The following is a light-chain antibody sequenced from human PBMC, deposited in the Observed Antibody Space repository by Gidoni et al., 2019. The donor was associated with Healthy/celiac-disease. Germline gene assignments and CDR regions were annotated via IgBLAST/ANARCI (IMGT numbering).Light chain of an antibody. CDR2: KES. J-gene: IGKJ1*01. CDR3: QNKWT. Sequence: IQMTQSPSNLSASVGDRVTITCRASHSISSWLAWYQQKPGKAPKLLIYKESSLESGVSSRFSGSGSGKEFTLTISSMKPDDFANYYGQNKWTFGQGTKVEIK. CDR1: HSISSW. V-gene: IGKV1-5*03.